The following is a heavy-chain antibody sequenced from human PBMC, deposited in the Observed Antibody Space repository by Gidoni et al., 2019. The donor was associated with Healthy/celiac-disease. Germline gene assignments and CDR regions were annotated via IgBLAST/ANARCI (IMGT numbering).Heavy chain of an antibody. Sequence: QVQLQESGPGLVKPSETLSLTCTVSGGSISSYYCSWIRQPPGKGLEWIGYIYYSGSTNYNPSLKSRVTISVDTSKNQFSLKLSSVTAADTAVYYCARGPVVVGHGMDVWGQGTTVTVSS. CDR2: IYYSGST. CDR1: GGSISSYY. CDR3: ARGPVVVGHGMDV. V-gene: IGHV4-59*01. J-gene: IGHJ6*02. D-gene: IGHD2-21*01.